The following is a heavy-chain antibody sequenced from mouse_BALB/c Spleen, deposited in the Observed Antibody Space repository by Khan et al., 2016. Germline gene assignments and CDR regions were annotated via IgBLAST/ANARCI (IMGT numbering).Heavy chain of an antibody. CDR2: ISSGGSVI. Sequence: EVELVESGGGLVQPGGSRKLSCAASGFTFSSFGMRWVRQAPEKGLEWVAFISSGGSVIYYADTVKGRFTISRDNPKNTLFLQMTSLRSEDTAMYYCGRGDYWGQGTTLTVSS. CDR1: GFTFSSFG. V-gene: IGHV5-17*02. CDR3: GRGDY. J-gene: IGHJ2*01.